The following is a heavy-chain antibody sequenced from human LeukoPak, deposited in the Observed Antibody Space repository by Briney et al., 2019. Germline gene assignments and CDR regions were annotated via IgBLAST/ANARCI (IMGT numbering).Heavy chain of an antibody. Sequence: SETLSLTCTVSGGFISSYYWSWLRQPPGKGLEWVGYIYYSGSTNYNPSLKSRVTISVDTSKNQFSLNLSSVTAADTAVYYCARGGGYSGYDFGYWGQGTLVTVSS. CDR1: GGFISSYY. V-gene: IGHV4-59*01. J-gene: IGHJ4*02. CDR2: IYYSGST. D-gene: IGHD5-12*01. CDR3: ARGGGYSGYDFGY.